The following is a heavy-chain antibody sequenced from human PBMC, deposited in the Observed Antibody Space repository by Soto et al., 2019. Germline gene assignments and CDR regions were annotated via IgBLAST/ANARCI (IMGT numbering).Heavy chain of an antibody. CDR2: FDPEDGET. CDR1: GYTLTELS. CDR3: ATGLIRDCSGGSCYEARDY. J-gene: IGHJ4*02. V-gene: IGHV1-24*01. Sequence: ASVKVSCKVSGYTLTELSMHWVRQAPGKGLEWMGGFDPEDGETIYAQKFQGRVTMTEDTSTDTAYMELSSLRSEDTAVYYCATGLIRDCSGGSCYEARDYWGQGTLVTVSS. D-gene: IGHD2-15*01.